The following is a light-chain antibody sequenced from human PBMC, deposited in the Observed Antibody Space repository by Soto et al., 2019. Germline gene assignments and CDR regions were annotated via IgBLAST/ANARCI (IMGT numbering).Light chain of an antibody. V-gene: IGKV1-12*01. CDR3: QQGKSFPLT. CDR2: TAS. J-gene: IGKJ4*01. Sequence: DIQMTQSPSSVSASVGDRVTITCRASQDINKWLAWYQQKPGLAPNLVIYTASRLHGGGPSRFSGSASGTDFTLTTSSLQPEDVATYYCQQGKSFPLTFGGGTKVDI. CDR1: QDINKW.